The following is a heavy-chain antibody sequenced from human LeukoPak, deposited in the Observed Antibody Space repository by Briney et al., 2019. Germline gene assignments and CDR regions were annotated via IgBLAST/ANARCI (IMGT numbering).Heavy chain of an antibody. CDR2: ISYDGSNK. V-gene: IGHV3-30*18. Sequence: PGGSLRLSCAASGCTFSSYGMHWVGQAAAKGLEWVADISYDGSNKYYADSVKGRFTISRDNSKNTLYLQMNSLRAEDTAVYYCAKGNSHSLIVYYFDYWGQGTLVTVSS. CDR3: AKGNSHSLIVYYFDY. J-gene: IGHJ4*02. CDR1: GCTFSSYG. D-gene: IGHD2/OR15-2a*01.